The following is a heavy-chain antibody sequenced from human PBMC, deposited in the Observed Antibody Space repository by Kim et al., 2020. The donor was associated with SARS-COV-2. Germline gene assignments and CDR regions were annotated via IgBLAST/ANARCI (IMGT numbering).Heavy chain of an antibody. V-gene: IGHV3-30*18. Sequence: GGSLRLSCAASGFTFSLYGFHWVRQAPGKGLEWVTLISFDGNNKYYSDSVMGRFTVSRDNTKNMVFLQMNSLRPEDTALYYCAKDKAGYVPYSGDWGDHESGNDGLLPWGQGTLVTVSS. D-gene: IGHD2-21*02. CDR2: ISFDGNNK. J-gene: IGHJ5*02. CDR3: AKDKAGYVPYSGDWGDHESGNDGLLP. CDR1: GFTFSLYG.